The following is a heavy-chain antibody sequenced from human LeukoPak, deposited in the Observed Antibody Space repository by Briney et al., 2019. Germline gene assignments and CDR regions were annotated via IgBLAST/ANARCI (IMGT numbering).Heavy chain of an antibody. D-gene: IGHD3-22*01. CDR2: ISSSTGYM. Sequence: GGSLRLSCAASGFTLSTYNMNWVRQVPGKGLEWVSSISSSTGYMYYADSVKGRFTISTDNAKNSLSLQMNSLRAEDTAVYYCARQGYISYYFDPWGQGTLVTVSS. CDR3: ARQGYISYYFDP. J-gene: IGHJ5*02. V-gene: IGHV3-21*01. CDR1: GFTLSTYN.